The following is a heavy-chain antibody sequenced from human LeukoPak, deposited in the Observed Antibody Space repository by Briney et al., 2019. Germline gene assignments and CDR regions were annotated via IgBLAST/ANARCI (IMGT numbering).Heavy chain of an antibody. Sequence: GGSLRLSCKGSGYSFTSYWIGWVRQMPGKGLDWMGIIYPGDSDNRYSPSFQGQVTISADKSISTAYLQWSSLKASDTAMYYCASGVIAARLADYWGQGTLVTVSS. CDR3: ASGVIAARLADY. CDR1: GYSFTSYW. D-gene: IGHD6-6*01. J-gene: IGHJ4*02. V-gene: IGHV5-51*01. CDR2: IYPGDSDN.